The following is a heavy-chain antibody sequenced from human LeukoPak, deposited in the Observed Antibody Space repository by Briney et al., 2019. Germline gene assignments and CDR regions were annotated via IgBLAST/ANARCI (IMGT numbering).Heavy chain of an antibody. CDR1: GGSISCSSYY. J-gene: IGHJ6*03. V-gene: IGHV4-39*01. CDR2: VYYSGGT. CDR3: ARRVRAYYYYIDV. Sequence: SETLSLTCTVSGGSISCSSYYWGWIRQPPGKGLEWIGSVYYSGGTYYNPSLKSRVTISVDTSKNQFSLKLSSVTAADTAVYYCARRVRAYYYYIDVWGKGTTVTVSS.